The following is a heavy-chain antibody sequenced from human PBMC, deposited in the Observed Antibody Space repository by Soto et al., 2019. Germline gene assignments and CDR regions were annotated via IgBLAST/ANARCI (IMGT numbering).Heavy chain of an antibody. D-gene: IGHD6-6*01. J-gene: IGHJ4*02. CDR2: ISSSGSTI. Sequence: GGSLRLSCAASGFTFSDYYMSWIRQAPGKGLEWVSYISSSGSTIYYADSVKGRFTISRDNAKNSLYLQMNSLRAEDTAVYYCARTLVPAPHIGYFDYWGQGTLVTVSS. V-gene: IGHV3-11*01. CDR3: ARTLVPAPHIGYFDY. CDR1: GFTFSDYY.